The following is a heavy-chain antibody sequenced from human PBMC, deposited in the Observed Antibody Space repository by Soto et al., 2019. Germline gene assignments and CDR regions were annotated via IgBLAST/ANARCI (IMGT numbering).Heavy chain of an antibody. CDR1: RYTFTGYY. V-gene: IGHV1-2*04. D-gene: IGHD1-26*01. Sequence: ASVKVSCKASRYTFTGYYMHWVRQAPGQGLEWMGWINPNSGGTNYAQKFQGWVTMTRDTSISTAYMELSRLRSDDTAVYYCARDREARGYYFDYWGQGTLVTVSS. J-gene: IGHJ4*02. CDR2: INPNSGGT. CDR3: ARDREARGYYFDY.